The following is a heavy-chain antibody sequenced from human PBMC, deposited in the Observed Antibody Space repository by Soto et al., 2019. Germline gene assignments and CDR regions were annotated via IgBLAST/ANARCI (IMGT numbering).Heavy chain of an antibody. J-gene: IGHJ4*02. Sequence: ASVKVSCKASGYTFANYHMHWVRQAPGQGLEWMGIINPTTGTTTYAQKFQGRVTMTRDTSTSTVYMELSSLRSEDTAVYYCARQYCSGGSCYTLDYWGQGTLVTVSS. CDR1: GYTFANYH. CDR2: INPTTGTT. V-gene: IGHV1-46*01. CDR3: ARQYCSGGSCYTLDY. D-gene: IGHD2-15*01.